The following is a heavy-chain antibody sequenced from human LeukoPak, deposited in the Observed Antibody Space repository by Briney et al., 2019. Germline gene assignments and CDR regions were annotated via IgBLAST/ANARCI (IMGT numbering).Heavy chain of an antibody. J-gene: IGHJ4*02. CDR3: ARGGDGSGSYYNAEGDY. D-gene: IGHD3-10*01. V-gene: IGHV1-2*02. CDR1: GYTFTGYY. Sequence: ASVQVSCKASGYTFTGYYMNWVRQAPGKGREWMGWINPDSGGPNFAENFQGRVTMTRDTSISRAYMELSGLRSDDTAVYYCARGGDGSGSYYNAEGDYWGQGTLVTVSS. CDR2: INPDSGGP.